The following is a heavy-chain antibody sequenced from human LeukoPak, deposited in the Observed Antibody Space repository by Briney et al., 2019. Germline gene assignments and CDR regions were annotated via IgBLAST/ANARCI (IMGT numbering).Heavy chain of an antibody. J-gene: IGHJ4*02. CDR3: AREVTPYY. D-gene: IGHD4-23*01. V-gene: IGHV3-7*01. CDR1: GFTFSDYY. CDR2: IKQDGSEK. Sequence: GGSLRLSCVASGFTFSDYYMSWVRQPPGKGLEWVANIKQDGSEKYYVDSVKGRFTISRDNAKNSLFLQMNSLRAEDTAVYYCAREVTPYYWGQGTLVTVSS.